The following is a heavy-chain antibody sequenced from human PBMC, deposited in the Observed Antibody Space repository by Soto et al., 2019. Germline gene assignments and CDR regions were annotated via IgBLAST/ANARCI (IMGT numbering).Heavy chain of an antibody. J-gene: IGHJ4*02. V-gene: IGHV1-18*01. CDR1: GYTFTSYG. Sequence: ASVKVSCKASGYTFTSYGISWVRQAPGQGLEWMGWISAYNGNTNYAQKLQGRVTMTTDTSTSTAYMELRSLRSDDTAVYYCARDPDERGYSYGYQGYWGQGTLVTVPS. CDR2: ISAYNGNT. D-gene: IGHD5-18*01. CDR3: ARDPDERGYSYGYQGY.